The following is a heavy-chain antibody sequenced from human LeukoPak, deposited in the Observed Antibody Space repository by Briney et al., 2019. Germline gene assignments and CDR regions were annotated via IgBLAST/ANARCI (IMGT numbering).Heavy chain of an antibody. V-gene: IGHV3-23*01. CDR1: GFTFTSSA. CDR3: AKPPYDSSAGAPNSDY. D-gene: IGHD3-22*01. CDR2: ISGAGGST. Sequence: GGSLRLSCAASGFTFTSSAMSWVRQAPGKGLEWVSAISGAGGSTYYADSVKGRFTISRDNSKDTLYLQMNSLRAEDTAVYYCAKPPYDSSAGAPNSDYWGQGTLVTVSS. J-gene: IGHJ4*02.